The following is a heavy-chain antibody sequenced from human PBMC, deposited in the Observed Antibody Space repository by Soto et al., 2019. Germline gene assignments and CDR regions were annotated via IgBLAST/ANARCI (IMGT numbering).Heavy chain of an antibody. CDR1: GFTFSSYG. Sequence: QVQLVESGGGVVQPGRSLRLSCAASGFTFSSYGMHWVRQAPGKGLEWVAVIWYDGSKKYYADSVKGRFTISRDNSENTVYLQMNSLRGEDTAVYYCGRRPSDLDFDYWGQGTLVTVSS. CDR3: GRRPSDLDFDY. J-gene: IGHJ4*02. V-gene: IGHV3-33*01. CDR2: IWYDGSKK.